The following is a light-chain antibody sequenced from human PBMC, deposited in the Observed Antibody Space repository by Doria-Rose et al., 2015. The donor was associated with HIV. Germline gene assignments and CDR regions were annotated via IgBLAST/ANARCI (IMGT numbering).Light chain of an antibody. J-gene: IGKJ1*01. V-gene: IGKV3-20*01. CDR1: QSSSSTY. CDR3: HQYGTSWT. CDR2: DGS. Sequence: EIVLTQSPGTLSLSPGERATLSCRASQSSSSTYLAWYQQKSGQAPSLLIYDGSTRATGIPDRFSASGSGTDFTLTINRLEPEDFALYYCHQYGTSWTFGQGTKVEI.